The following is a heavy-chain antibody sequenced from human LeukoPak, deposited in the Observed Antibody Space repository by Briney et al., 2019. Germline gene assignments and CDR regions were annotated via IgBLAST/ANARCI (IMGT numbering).Heavy chain of an antibody. CDR3: AKEDAYSSSNPDF. V-gene: IGHV3-23*01. D-gene: IGHD6-13*01. CDR2: ISGGGGST. J-gene: IGHJ4*02. Sequence: GGSLRLSCVVSGFTVGSNYMSWIRQAPGKGLEWVSAISGGGGSTFYAGSVKGRFTISRDNSKNTLYLQMDSLKAEDTAIYYCAKEDAYSSSNPDFWGQGTLVTVSS. CDR1: GFTVGSNY.